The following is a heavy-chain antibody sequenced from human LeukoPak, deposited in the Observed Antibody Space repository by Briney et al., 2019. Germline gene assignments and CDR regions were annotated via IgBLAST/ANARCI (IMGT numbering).Heavy chain of an antibody. J-gene: IGHJ6*02. CDR3: ARFCSGGSCYHGYYYYGMDV. D-gene: IGHD2-15*01. V-gene: IGHV4-31*03. CDR2: IYYSGST. CDR1: GASISSSNYY. Sequence: SETLSLTCTVSGASISSSNYYWSWLRQHPGKGLEWIGYIYYSGSTYYNPSLKSRVTISVDTSKNQFSLKLSSVTAADTAVYYCARFCSGGSCYHGYYYYGMDVWGQGTTVTVSS.